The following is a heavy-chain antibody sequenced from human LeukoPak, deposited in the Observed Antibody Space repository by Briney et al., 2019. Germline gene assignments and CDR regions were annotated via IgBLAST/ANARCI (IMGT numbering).Heavy chain of an antibody. J-gene: IGHJ3*02. Sequence: GESLKISCKGSGYSFTSYWIGWVRQMPGKGLEWMGIIYPGDSDTRYSPSFQGQVTISADKSINTAYLQWSSLKASDTAMYYCARGGTYYYDSSGYYNAFDIWGQGTMVTVSS. CDR3: ARGGTYYYDSSGYYNAFDI. CDR2: IYPGDSDT. D-gene: IGHD3-22*01. CDR1: GYSFTSYW. V-gene: IGHV5-51*01.